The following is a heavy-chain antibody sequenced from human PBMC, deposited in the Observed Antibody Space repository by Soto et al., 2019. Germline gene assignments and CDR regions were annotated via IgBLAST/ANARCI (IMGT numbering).Heavy chain of an antibody. V-gene: IGHV1-18*04. J-gene: IGHJ4*02. CDR2: ISAYNGNT. D-gene: IGHD6-19*01. CDR3: ARVSSVAGFFYYFDY. Sequence: ASVKVSCKASGYTFTSYGISWVRQAPGQGLEWIGWISAYNGNTNYAQKLQGRVTMTTDTSTSTAYMELRSLRSDDTAVYYCARVSSVAGFFYYFDYWGQGTLVTVSS. CDR1: GYTFTSYG.